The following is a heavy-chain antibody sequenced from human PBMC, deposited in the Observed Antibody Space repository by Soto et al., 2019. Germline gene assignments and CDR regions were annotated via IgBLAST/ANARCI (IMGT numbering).Heavy chain of an antibody. CDR2: IYHTGYT. J-gene: IGHJ5*02. CDR1: GGSISSDIYY. V-gene: IGHV4-39*01. D-gene: IGHD4-17*01. Sequence: QVQLQESGPGLVKPSETLSLTCTVSGGSISSDIYYWGWIRQPPGQGLEWIGSIYHTGYTFYNPALKSRVTLSVDTSENQFSLKLNSMTAADTAVYFCARHSHEDHGDPNWFDPWGQGTLVTVSS. CDR3: ARHSHEDHGDPNWFDP.